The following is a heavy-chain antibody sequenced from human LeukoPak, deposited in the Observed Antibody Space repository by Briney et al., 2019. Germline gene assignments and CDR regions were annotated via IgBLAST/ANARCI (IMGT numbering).Heavy chain of an antibody. J-gene: IGHJ4*02. V-gene: IGHV3-21*01. CDR2: ISSSSSYI. Sequence: GGSPRLSCVASGFTFSSYNMNWVRQAPGKGLEWVSSISSSSSYIYYADSVKGRFTISRDNAKNSLYLQMNSLRAEDTAVYYCASDYYGSGSYYRDYWGQGTLVTVSS. CDR3: ASDYYGSGSYYRDY. CDR1: GFTFSSYN. D-gene: IGHD3-10*01.